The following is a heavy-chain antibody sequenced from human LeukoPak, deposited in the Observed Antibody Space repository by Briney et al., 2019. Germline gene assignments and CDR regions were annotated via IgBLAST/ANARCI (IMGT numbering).Heavy chain of an antibody. J-gene: IGHJ3*02. CDR2: IIPIFSTP. CDR1: GGTFSTSD. Sequence: SVKVSCKASGGTFSTSDINWVRLAPGQGLEWMGDIIPIFSTPNYAQKLQGRVTITADESTSTAYIELTSLKSEDTAVYYCARERQDAFDIWGQGTMVTVSS. V-gene: IGHV1-69*13. CDR3: ARERQDAFDI.